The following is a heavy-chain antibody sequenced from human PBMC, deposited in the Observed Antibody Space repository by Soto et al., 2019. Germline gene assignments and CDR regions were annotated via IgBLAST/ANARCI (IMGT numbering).Heavy chain of an antibody. J-gene: IGHJ4*02. CDR2: INHSGST. CDR1: GGSFSGYY. CDR3: ARFSMVRGVIILDY. Sequence: PSETLSLTCAVYGGSFSGYYWSWIRQPPGKGLEWIGEINHSGSTNYNPSLKSRVTISVDTSKNQFSLKLSSVTAADTAVYYCARFSMVRGVIILDYWGQGTLVTVSS. D-gene: IGHD3-10*01. V-gene: IGHV4-34*01.